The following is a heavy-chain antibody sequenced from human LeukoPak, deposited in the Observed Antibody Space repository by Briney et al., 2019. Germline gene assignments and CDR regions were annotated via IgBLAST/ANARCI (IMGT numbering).Heavy chain of an antibody. CDR1: GFTFSSYS. V-gene: IGHV3-7*01. CDR3: ARRVGSSSWYYYYYYMDV. CDR2: IKQDGSEK. Sequence: PGGSLRLSCAASGFTFSSYSMNWVRQAPGKGLEWVANIKQDGSEKYYVDSVKGRFTISRDNAKNSLYLQMNSLRAEDTAVYYCARRVGSSSWYYYYYYMDVWGKGTTVTVSS. J-gene: IGHJ6*03. D-gene: IGHD6-13*01.